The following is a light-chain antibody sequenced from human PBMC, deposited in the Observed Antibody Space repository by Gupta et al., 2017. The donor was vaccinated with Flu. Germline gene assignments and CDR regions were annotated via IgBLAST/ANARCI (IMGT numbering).Light chain of an antibody. CDR1: SSDIGAYKY. CDR2: EVT. Sequence: QSALTQPPSAPGSPGQSLNISCTGTSSDIGAYKYVSWHQQHAGKAPKLIIYEVTKRPSGVPDRFSGSKSGNTASLTVSGLQAEDEGDYYCSSHTVSDTFVFGTGTAVTVL. CDR3: SSHTVSDTFV. V-gene: IGLV2-8*01. J-gene: IGLJ1*01.